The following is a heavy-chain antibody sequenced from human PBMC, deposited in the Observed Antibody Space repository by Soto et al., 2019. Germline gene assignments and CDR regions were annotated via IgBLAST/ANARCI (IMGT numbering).Heavy chain of an antibody. D-gene: IGHD3-10*01. CDR2: ISYDGSNK. CDR1: GFTLSSYG. CDR3: AKDVSYYGSGGYYSYYDGMDV. V-gene: IGHV3-30*18. J-gene: IGHJ6*02. Sequence: GGSLRLSCAASGFTLSSYGMHWVRQAPWKGLEWVAVISYDGSNKYYADSVKGRFTISRDNSKNTLYLQMNSLRAEDTALYYCAKDVSYYGSGGYYSYYDGMDVWGQGTRVTVSS.